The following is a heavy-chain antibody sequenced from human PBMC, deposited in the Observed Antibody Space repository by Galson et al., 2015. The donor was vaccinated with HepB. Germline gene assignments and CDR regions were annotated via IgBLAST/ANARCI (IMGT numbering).Heavy chain of an antibody. V-gene: IGHV2-5*02. J-gene: IGHJ4*02. CDR3: ARRHATGVGTLLFDY. D-gene: IGHD2-15*01. CDR2: IYWDDNK. CDR1: DFSLNTREVG. Sequence: PALVKPTQTLTLTCTFSDFSLNTREVGVGWIRQTPGKALEWLVNIYWDDNKLFNPSLKSRLTITKDTSKNQVVLTMSNMDPVDTATYYCARRHATGVGTLLFDYWGQGILVTVSS.